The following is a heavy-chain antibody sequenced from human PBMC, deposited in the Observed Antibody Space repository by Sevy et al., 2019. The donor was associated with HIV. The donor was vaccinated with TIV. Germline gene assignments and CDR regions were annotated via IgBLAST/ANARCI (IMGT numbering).Heavy chain of an antibody. CDR3: ARDCSSGCTDY. V-gene: IGHV3-7*03. D-gene: IGHD6-19*01. CDR2: IKQDGSEK. CDR1: GFTFSSYW. J-gene: IGHJ4*02. Sequence: GGSLRLSCAASGFTFSSYWMSWVRQAPGKGLEWVANIKQDGSEKYYVDSVKGRFTISRDNAKNSLYLQMNGLRAEDTAVYYCARDCSSGCTDYWGQGTLVTVSS.